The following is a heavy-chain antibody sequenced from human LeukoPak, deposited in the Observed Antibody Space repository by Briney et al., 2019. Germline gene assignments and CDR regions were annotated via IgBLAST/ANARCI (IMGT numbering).Heavy chain of an antibody. CDR3: ARLARSWFGDY. Sequence: GGSLRLSCAASGFTFSDYYMSWIRQAPGKGLEWVSYISSSSSYTNYVDSVKGRFTISRDNAKNSLYLQMNSLRAEDTAVYYCARLARSWFGDYWGQGTLVTVSS. D-gene: IGHD6-13*01. J-gene: IGHJ4*02. CDR1: GFTFSDYY. V-gene: IGHV3-11*03. CDR2: ISSSSSYT.